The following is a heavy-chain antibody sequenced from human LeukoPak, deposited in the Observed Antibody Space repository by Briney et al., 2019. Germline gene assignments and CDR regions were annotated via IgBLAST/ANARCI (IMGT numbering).Heavy chain of an antibody. CDR2: IYYSGNT. D-gene: IGHD2-15*01. V-gene: IGHV4-59*08. Sequence: SETLSLTCTVSGGSINSYYWSWIRQPPGKGLEWIGYIYYSGNTNYNPSLKSRVAISVDTSKNQFSLRLSSVTAADTAVYYCARSIVVVVAATLWGDNWFDPWGQGTLVTVSS. J-gene: IGHJ5*02. CDR1: GGSINSYY. CDR3: ARSIVVVVAATLWGDNWFDP.